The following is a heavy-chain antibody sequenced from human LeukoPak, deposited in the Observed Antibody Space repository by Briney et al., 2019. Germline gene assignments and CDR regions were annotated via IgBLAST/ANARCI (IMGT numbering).Heavy chain of an antibody. CDR1: GFTFDDYG. J-gene: IGHJ5*02. CDR3: ARVYDYGDNWFDP. CDR2: INWNGGST. Sequence: RPGGSLRLSCAASGFTFDDYGMSWVRQAPGKGLEWVSDINWNGGSTGYADSVKGRFTISRDDAKNSLYLQTNSLRAEDTALYYCARVYDYGDNWFDPWGQGTLVTVSS. D-gene: IGHD4-17*01. V-gene: IGHV3-20*04.